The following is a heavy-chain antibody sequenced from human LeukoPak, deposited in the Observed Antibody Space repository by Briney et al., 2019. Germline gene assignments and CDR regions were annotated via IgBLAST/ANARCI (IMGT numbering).Heavy chain of an antibody. V-gene: IGHV4-39*07. Sequence: SETLSLTCTVSGGSISSSSYYWGWIRQPPGKGLEWIGSIYYSGSTYYNPSLKSRVTISVDTSKNQFSLKLSSVTAADTAVYYCARVFIGCSGGSCYSFYFDYWGQGTLVTVSS. CDR3: ARVFIGCSGGSCYSFYFDY. D-gene: IGHD2-15*01. CDR2: IYYSGST. CDR1: GGSISSSSYY. J-gene: IGHJ4*02.